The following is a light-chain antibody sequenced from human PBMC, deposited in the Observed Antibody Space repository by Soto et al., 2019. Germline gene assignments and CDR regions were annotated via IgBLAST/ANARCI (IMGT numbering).Light chain of an antibody. V-gene: IGLV1-40*01. Sequence: QLVLTQPPSVSGAPVQGVTISCTGTRSNLVSGYALHWYQQFPGDAPKLLIYANNKRPSGVLDRFSGSKSGTSASLAITCRPAEDEADYYCQSYDNSLTGVWVFGGGTKLTVL. J-gene: IGLJ3*02. CDR1: RSNLVSGYA. CDR2: ANN. CDR3: QSYDNSLTGVWV.